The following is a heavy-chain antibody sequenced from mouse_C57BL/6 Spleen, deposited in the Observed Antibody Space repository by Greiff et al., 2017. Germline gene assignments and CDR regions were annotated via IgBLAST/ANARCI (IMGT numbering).Heavy chain of an antibody. D-gene: IGHD1-1*01. J-gene: IGHJ4*01. Sequence: EVKLVESGGGLVKPGGSLKLSCAASGFTFSSYAMSWVRQTPEKRLEWVATISDGGSYTYYPDNVKGRFTISRDNAKNNLYLQMSHLKSEDTAMYYCARDGYYGHAMDYWGQGTSVTVSS. V-gene: IGHV5-4*01. CDR3: ARDGYYGHAMDY. CDR2: ISDGGSYT. CDR1: GFTFSSYA.